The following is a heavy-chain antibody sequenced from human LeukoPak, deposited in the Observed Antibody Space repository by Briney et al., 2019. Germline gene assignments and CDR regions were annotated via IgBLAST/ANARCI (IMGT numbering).Heavy chain of an antibody. CDR3: ARIRVPIAVAGITDSFDY. D-gene: IGHD6-19*01. J-gene: IGHJ4*02. Sequence: GASVKVSCKASGHIFTSYAMHWVRQAPGQRLEWMGWINAGNGNTKYSQKFQGRVTITRDTSASTAYMELSSLRSEDTAVYYCARIRVPIAVAGITDSFDYWGQGTLVTVSS. CDR2: INAGNGNT. CDR1: GHIFTSYA. V-gene: IGHV1-3*01.